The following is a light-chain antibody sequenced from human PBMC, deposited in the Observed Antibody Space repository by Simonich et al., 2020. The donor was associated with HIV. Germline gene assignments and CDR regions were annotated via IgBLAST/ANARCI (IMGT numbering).Light chain of an antibody. CDR1: QSISTW. Sequence: DIQMTQSPSSLSASVGDRVTITCRASQSISTWLAWYQQKPGKAPKLLIYKASSLESGVPSRFSGSGSGTEFTLTISSLQPEDFATYYCQQYYSTLMYTFGQGTKLEIK. CDR2: KAS. V-gene: IGKV1-5*03. J-gene: IGKJ2*01. CDR3: QQYYSTLMYT.